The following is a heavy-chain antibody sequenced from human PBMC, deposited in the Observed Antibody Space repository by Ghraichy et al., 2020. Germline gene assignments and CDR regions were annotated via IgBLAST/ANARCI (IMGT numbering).Heavy chain of an antibody. CDR3: ARGSTVVRFFYYDGMDV. D-gene: IGHD4-23*01. J-gene: IGHJ6*02. CDR1: GFTFSSYS. V-gene: IGHV3-48*02. Sequence: GGSLRLSCVGSGFTFSSYSMNWVRQSPGKGLEWVSYITSSSRTTSYADSVKGRFSTSRDNAHNSLFLQMNSLRDEDTAVYYCARGSTVVRFFYYDGMDVWGQGTTVTVSS. CDR2: ITSSSRTT.